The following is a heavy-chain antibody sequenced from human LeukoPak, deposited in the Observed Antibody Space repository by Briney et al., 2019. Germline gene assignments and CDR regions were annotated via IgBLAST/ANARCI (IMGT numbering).Heavy chain of an antibody. V-gene: IGHV4-59*01. CDR3: ARYDFWSGYYDY. CDR1: GGSISSYY. D-gene: IGHD3-3*01. CDR2: IYYSGST. J-gene: IGHJ4*02. Sequence: SETLSLTCTVSGGSISSYYWSWIRQPPGKGLEWIGYIYYSGSTNYNPSLKSRVTISVDTSKNQFSLKLSSVTAADTAVYYCARYDFWSGYYDYWGQGTLVTVSS.